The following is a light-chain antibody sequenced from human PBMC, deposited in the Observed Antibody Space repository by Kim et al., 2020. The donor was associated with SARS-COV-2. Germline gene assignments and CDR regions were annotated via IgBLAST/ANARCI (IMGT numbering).Light chain of an antibody. CDR1: KLGEKY. V-gene: IGLV3-1*01. CDR2: QDF. CDR3: QAWDSGTVV. J-gene: IGLJ2*01. Sequence: SYELTQPPSVSVSPGQTVTITCSGDKLGEKYACWYQQKSGQSPILIIYQDFKRPSGIPERFSGSNSGNTATLTISGTQAVDEADYYCQAWDSGTVVFGGGTKLTVL.